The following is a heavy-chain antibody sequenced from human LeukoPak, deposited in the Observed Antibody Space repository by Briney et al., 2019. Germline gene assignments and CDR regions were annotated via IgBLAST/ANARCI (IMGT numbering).Heavy chain of an antibody. D-gene: IGHD3-9*01. CDR1: GFTFSRHS. CDR2: IKEDGTEK. V-gene: IGHV3-7*01. CDR3: ARPLYILTGYNPPYELGY. Sequence: GGSLRLSCEVSGFTFSRHSMSWVRQAPGKGLEWVAKIKEDGTEKYYVGSVEGRFTISRDNAKNSLYLQMNSLRAEDTAVYYCARPLYILTGYNPPYELGYWGQGTLVTVSS. J-gene: IGHJ4*02.